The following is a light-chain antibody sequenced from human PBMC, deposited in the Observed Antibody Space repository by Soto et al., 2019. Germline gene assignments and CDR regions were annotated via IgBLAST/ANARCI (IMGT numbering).Light chain of an antibody. CDR2: KVY. V-gene: IGKV2-30*02. CDR3: MQGTHWPIT. Sequence: DVVMTQSPLSLPVTLGQPASISCRSNQSLVHSDGIAYFSWFQQRPGRSPRRLIYKVYKRDSGVPAKFSGSGSGTDFALKISRVEAEDVGLYYCMQGTHWPITFAQGTRLEI. J-gene: IGKJ5*01. CDR1: QSLVHSDGIAY.